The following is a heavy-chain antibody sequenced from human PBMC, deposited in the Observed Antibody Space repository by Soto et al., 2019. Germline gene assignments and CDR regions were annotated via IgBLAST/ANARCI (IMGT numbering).Heavy chain of an antibody. CDR2: ISGSGGST. Sequence: QLVQSGPEVKKPGTSVKVSCKASGFTFSSYAMSWVRQAPGKGLEWVSAISGSGGSTYYADSVKGRFTISRDNSKNTLYLQMNSLRAEDTAVYYCAKGYSSGWYSDYWGQGTLVTVSS. CDR3: AKGYSSGWYSDY. CDR1: GFTFSSYA. D-gene: IGHD6-19*01. J-gene: IGHJ4*02. V-gene: IGHV3-23*04.